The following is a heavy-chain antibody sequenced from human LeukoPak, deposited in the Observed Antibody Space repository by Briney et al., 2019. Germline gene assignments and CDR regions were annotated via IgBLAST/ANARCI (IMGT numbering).Heavy chain of an antibody. D-gene: IGHD5-24*01. CDR3: AILNHPDGRVY. CDR2: IYAGNSDT. CDR1: GYTFTTSW. V-gene: IGHV5-51*01. J-gene: IGHJ4*02. Sequence: GESLKISCQGFGYTFTTSWIGWVRQLPGKGLEWMAIIYAGNSDTKYSPSLQGQVSISTDRSISTAYLRWSSLQASDTAIYYCAILNHPDGRVYWGQGTLVTVSS.